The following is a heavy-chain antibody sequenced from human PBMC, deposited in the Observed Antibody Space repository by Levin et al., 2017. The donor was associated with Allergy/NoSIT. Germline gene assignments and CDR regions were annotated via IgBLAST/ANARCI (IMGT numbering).Heavy chain of an antibody. CDR2: IYSGGST. CDR3: ARGRAYYYGSGSYPTLDY. CDR1: GFTVSSNY. D-gene: IGHD3-10*01. V-gene: IGHV3-66*02. J-gene: IGHJ4*02. Sequence: PGGSLRLSCAASGFTVSSNYMSWVRQAPGKGLEWVSVIYSGGSTYYADSVKGRFTISRDNSKNTLYLQMNSLRAEDTAVYYCARGRAYYYGSGSYPTLDYWGQGTLVTVSS.